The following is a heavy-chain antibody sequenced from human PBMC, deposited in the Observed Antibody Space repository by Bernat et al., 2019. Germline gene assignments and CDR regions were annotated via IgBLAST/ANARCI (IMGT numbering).Heavy chain of an antibody. Sequence: EVQLVESGGGLVQPGGSLRLSCAASGFTFSSYSMNWVRQAPGEGLEWVSSISSSSTYIYYADSVKDRLTISRDNSQNTLYLQMNSLRVEDTAVYYCAKERDSSNWYGGGFDYWGQGTLVTVSS. CDR1: GFTFSSYS. CDR2: ISSSSTYI. V-gene: IGHV3-21*01. J-gene: IGHJ4*02. CDR3: AKERDSSNWYGGGFDY. D-gene: IGHD6-13*01.